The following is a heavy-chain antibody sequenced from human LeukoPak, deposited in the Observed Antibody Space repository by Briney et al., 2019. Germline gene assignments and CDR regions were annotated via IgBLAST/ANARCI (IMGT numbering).Heavy chain of an antibody. CDR3: ARDPVTMIVVANDAFDI. V-gene: IGHV4-34*01. D-gene: IGHD3-22*01. Sequence: SETLSLTCAVYGGSFSGYYWSWIRQPPGKGLEWIGEINHSGSTNYNPSLKSRVTISVDTSKNQFSLKLSSVTAADTAVYYCARDPVTMIVVANDAFDIWGQGTMVTVSS. CDR2: INHSGST. J-gene: IGHJ3*02. CDR1: GGSFSGYY.